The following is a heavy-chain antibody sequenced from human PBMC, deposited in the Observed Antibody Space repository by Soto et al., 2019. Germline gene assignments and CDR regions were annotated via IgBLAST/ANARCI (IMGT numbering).Heavy chain of an antibody. V-gene: IGHV1-3*01. CDR2: INAGNGNT. D-gene: IGHD3-3*01. Sequence: ASVKVSCKASGYTFTSYAMHWVRQAPGQRLEWMGWINAGNGNTKYSQKFQGRVTITRDTSASTAYMELSSLRSEDTAVYYCARDRSSGWSGTNWFDPWGQGTLVTVS. CDR1: GYTFTSYA. J-gene: IGHJ5*02. CDR3: ARDRSSGWSGTNWFDP.